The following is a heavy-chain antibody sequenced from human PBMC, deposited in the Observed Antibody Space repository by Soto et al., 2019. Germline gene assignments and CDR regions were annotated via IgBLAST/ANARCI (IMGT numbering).Heavy chain of an antibody. CDR1: GYTFPSYG. V-gene: IGHV1-18*01. CDR3: ARDVPYYDFWSGYPLTDWFDP. D-gene: IGHD3-3*01. Sequence: GASVKVYCKASGYTFPSYGISWVRQAPGQGLEWMGWISAYSGNTNYAQKLQGRVTMTTDTSTSTAYMELRSLRSDDTAVYYCARDVPYYDFWSGYPLTDWFDPWGQGTLVTVSS. J-gene: IGHJ5*02. CDR2: ISAYSGNT.